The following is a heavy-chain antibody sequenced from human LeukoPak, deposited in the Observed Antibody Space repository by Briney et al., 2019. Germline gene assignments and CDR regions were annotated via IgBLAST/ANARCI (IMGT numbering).Heavy chain of an antibody. V-gene: IGHV4-34*01. Sequence: PSETLSLTCAVYGGSFSGYYWSWIRQPPGKVLEWIGEINHSGRTNYHRSLKSRVNISVDTSNNQFSLKLSSVTAADTAVYYCARVNSYGPQLHYWGQGTLVTVSS. J-gene: IGHJ4*02. D-gene: IGHD5-18*01. CDR1: GGSFSGYY. CDR2: INHSGRT. CDR3: ARVNSYGPQLHY.